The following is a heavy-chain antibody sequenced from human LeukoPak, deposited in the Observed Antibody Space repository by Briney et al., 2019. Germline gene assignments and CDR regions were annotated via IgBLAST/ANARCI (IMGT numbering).Heavy chain of an antibody. CDR3: ARGSTYYYDSGSSGPHYFDY. V-gene: IGHV3-30*01. J-gene: IGHJ4*02. D-gene: IGHD3-10*01. CDR1: GFTFSRNA. CDR2: TSYDGDIT. Sequence: GGSLRLSCAASGFTFSRNAMHWVRQAPGKGLEWVAVTSYDGDITYYADSVKGRFTISRDNPKNTLYLQLNSLRAEDTAVYYCARGSTYYYDSGSSGPHYFDYWGQGTLVTVSS.